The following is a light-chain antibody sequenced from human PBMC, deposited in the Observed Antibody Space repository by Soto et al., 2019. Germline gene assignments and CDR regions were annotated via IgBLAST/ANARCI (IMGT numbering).Light chain of an antibody. CDR1: SSDVGTYSL. CDR3: CSYAGSINFVL. Sequence: QSALTQPASVSGSPGQSIIISCTGASSDVGTYSLVSWYQQHPGKAPKLMISAGSRRPSGVSNRFSGSTSDNTASLTISGLQPEDEADYYCCSYAGSINFVLFGGGTKLTVL. CDR2: AGS. V-gene: IGLV2-23*01. J-gene: IGLJ3*02.